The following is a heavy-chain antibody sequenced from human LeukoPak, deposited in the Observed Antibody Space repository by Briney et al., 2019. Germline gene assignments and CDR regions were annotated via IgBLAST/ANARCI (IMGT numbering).Heavy chain of an antibody. D-gene: IGHD3-10*01. V-gene: IGHV3-23*01. CDR1: GFPFSSYA. J-gene: IGHJ4*02. Sequence: RSGGSLRLSCAASGFPFSSYAMSWVRQAPGKGLEWVSAISGSGVTTYYADSVKGRFTISRDNSKNTLYLQMNSLRAEDTALYYCAKDRDYYLVGFFDYWGQGTLVTVSS. CDR2: ISGSGVTT. CDR3: AKDRDYYLVGFFDY.